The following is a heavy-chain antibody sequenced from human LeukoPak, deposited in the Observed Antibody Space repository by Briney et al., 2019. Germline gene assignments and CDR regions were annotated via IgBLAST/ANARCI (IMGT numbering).Heavy chain of an antibody. J-gene: IGHJ4*02. CDR1: GGSISSGDYY. V-gene: IGHV4-30-4*08. CDR3: ARARAYSSSWYYFDY. D-gene: IGHD6-13*01. Sequence: KSSQTLSLTCTVSGGSISSGDYYWSWIRQPPGKGLEWIGYTHYSGITYYSPSPKSRLTISVDTSKNQFSLKLSSVTAADTAVYHCARARAYSSSWYYFDYWGQGTLVTVSS. CDR2: THYSGIT.